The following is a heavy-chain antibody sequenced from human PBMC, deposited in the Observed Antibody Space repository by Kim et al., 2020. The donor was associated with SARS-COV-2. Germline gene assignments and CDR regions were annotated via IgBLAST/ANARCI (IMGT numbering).Heavy chain of an antibody. D-gene: IGHD3-3*01. Sequence: GGSLRLSCAAPGFTFSSYAMSWVRQAPGKGLEWVSAISGSGGSTYYADSVKGRFTISRDNSKNTLYLQKNSLRAEDTAVYYCAKDPYYDFWSGYFFDYWGQGTLVTVSS. CDR1: GFTFSSYA. CDR2: ISGSGGST. J-gene: IGHJ4*02. V-gene: IGHV3-23*01. CDR3: AKDPYYDFWSGYFFDY.